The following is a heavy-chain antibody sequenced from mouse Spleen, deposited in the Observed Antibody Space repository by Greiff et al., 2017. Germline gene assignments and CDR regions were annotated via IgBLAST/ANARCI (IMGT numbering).Heavy chain of an antibody. D-gene: IGHD2-4*01. V-gene: IGHV2-9*02. CDR3: ARVPNYDYDVAY. J-gene: IGHJ3*01. Sequence: VMLVESGPGLVAPSQSLSITCTVSGFSLNSYGVHWVRQPPGKGLEWLGVIWAGGSTNYNSALMSRLSISKDNSKSQVFLKMNSLQTDDTAMYYCARVPNYDYDVAYWGQGTLATVSA. CDR1: GFSLNSYG. CDR2: IWAGGST.